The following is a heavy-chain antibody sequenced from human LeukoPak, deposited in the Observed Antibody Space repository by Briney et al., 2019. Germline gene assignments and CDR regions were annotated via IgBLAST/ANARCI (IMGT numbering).Heavy chain of an antibody. CDR2: VNPSGGST. CDR1: GNMFTSHY. Sequence: ASVKVSCKTSGNMFTSHYMHWVRQAPGQGLEWMGIVNPSGGSTSYAQKFQGRVTMTRDTSISTAYMELSRLRSDDTAVYYCARDSRGLAPWGQGTLVTVSS. CDR3: ARDSRGLAP. J-gene: IGHJ5*02. V-gene: IGHV1-46*01.